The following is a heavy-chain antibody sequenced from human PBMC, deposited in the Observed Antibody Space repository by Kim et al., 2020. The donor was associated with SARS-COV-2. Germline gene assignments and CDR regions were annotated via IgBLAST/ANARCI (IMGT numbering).Heavy chain of an antibody. CDR3: ARGAEGIAVKLGLGFNWFDP. CDR1: GGSISSYY. Sequence: SETLSLTCTVSGGSISSYYWSWIRQPPGKGLEWIGYIYYSGSTNYNPSLKSRVTISVDTSKNQFSLKLSSVTAADTAVYYCARGAEGIAVKLGLGFNWFDPWGQGTLVTVSS. V-gene: IGHV4-59*01. J-gene: IGHJ5*02. CDR2: IYYSGST. D-gene: IGHD6-19*01.